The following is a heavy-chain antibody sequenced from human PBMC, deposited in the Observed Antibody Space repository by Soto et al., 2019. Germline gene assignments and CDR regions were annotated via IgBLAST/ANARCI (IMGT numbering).Heavy chain of an antibody. J-gene: IGHJ6*03. V-gene: IGHV3-33*01. CDR2: IWYDGSNK. Sequence: QVQLVESGGGVVQPGRSLRLSCAASGFTFSSYGMHWVRQAPGKGLEWVAVIWYDGSNKYYADSVKGRFTISRDNSKNTLYLQMNSLRAEDTAVYYCARHPHYISYYYYMDVWGKGTTVTVSS. CDR1: GFTFSSYG. CDR3: ARHPHYISYYYYMDV. D-gene: IGHD4-4*01.